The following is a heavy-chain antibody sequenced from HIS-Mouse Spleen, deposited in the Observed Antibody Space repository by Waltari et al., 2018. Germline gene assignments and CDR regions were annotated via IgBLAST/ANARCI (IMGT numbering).Heavy chain of an antibody. J-gene: IGHJ2*01. Sequence: QLQLQESGPGLVKPSETLSLTCTVSGGSISSSSYYWGWIRQPPGKGLEWIGGIYYSGITNSNPHLKGRVTISVDTSKTQFSLKLSSMTAADTAVYYCAREIPYSSSWYDWYFDLWGRGTLVTVSS. CDR3: AREIPYSSSWYDWYFDL. CDR1: GGSISSSSYY. V-gene: IGHV4-39*07. D-gene: IGHD6-13*01. CDR2: IYYSGIT.